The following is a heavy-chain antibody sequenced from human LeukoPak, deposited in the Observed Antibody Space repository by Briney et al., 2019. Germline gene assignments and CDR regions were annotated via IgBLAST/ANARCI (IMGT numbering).Heavy chain of an antibody. CDR1: AGSISSSSYY. CDR3: AAVAGRFDY. Sequence: PSETLSLTCTVSAGSISSSSYYWGWIRQPPGKGLEWIGSIYYSGTTYYNPSLKSRVTISVDTSKNQFSLKLSSMTAADTAVYYCAAVAGRFDYWGQGTLVTVSS. D-gene: IGHD6-19*01. J-gene: IGHJ4*02. CDR2: IYYSGTT. V-gene: IGHV4-39*01.